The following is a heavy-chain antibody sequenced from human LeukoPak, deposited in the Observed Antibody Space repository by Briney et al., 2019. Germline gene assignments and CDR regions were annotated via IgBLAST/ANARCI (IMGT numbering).Heavy chain of an antibody. CDR1: GFTFSSYW. CDR2: INQDGSEN. D-gene: IGHD6-13*01. V-gene: IGHV3-7*01. CDR3: VRAGGSSWSDF. Sequence: QAGGSLRLSCAASGFTFSSYWMSWVRQSPGKGLEWVANINQDGSENHYVDSVKGRFTISRDNAKNSVFVQMNGLRVEDTAVYYCVRAGGSSWSDFWGQGTLVTVSS. J-gene: IGHJ4*02.